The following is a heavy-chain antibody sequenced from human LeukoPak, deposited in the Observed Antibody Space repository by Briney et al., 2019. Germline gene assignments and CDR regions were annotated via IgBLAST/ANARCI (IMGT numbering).Heavy chain of an antibody. Sequence: SETLSLTCTVSGGSISSSNHHWDWIRQPPGKGLEWIGNIYYSGSTYYNPSLKSRVTISVDTSRNHFSLRLSSVTAADTAVYYCARRLSGYTFGYWGQGTLVTVSS. CDR3: ARRLSGYTFGY. CDR2: IYYSGST. D-gene: IGHD3-16*02. J-gene: IGHJ4*02. CDR1: GGSISSSNHH. V-gene: IGHV4-39*01.